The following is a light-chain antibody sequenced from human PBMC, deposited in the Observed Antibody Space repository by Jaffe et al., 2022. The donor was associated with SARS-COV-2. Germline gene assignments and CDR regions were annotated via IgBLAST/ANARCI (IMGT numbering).Light chain of an antibody. CDR2: AAS. J-gene: IGKJ3*01. CDR3: QHYDNSPFT. CDR1: QSVTSNY. Sequence: EIVLTQSPGTLSLSPGERATLSCRASQSVTSNYLAWYQQKPGQAPRLLIYAASSRAAGVPDRFDGSGSGTHFTLTINRLEPEDFAVYYCQHYDNSPFTFGPGTKVDIK. V-gene: IGKV3-20*01.